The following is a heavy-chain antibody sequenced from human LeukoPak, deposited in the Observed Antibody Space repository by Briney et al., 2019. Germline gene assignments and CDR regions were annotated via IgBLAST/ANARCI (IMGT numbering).Heavy chain of an antibody. CDR2: INHSGST. V-gene: IGHV4-34*01. D-gene: IGHD2-15*01. CDR3: ARGVGSD. J-gene: IGHJ4*02. Sequence: ASETLSLTCAVYGGSFSGYYWSWIRQPPGKGLEWIGEINHSGSTNYNPSLKSRVTISVDTSKNQFSLKLSSVTAADTAVYYCARGVGSDWGQGTLVTVSS. CDR1: GGSFSGYY.